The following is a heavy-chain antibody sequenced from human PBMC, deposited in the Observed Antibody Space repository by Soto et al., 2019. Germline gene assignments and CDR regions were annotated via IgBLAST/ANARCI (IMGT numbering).Heavy chain of an antibody. CDR3: AKFQDDFWSGYPYFDY. CDR2: IWYDGSNK. D-gene: IGHD3-3*01. V-gene: IGHV3-33*06. CDR1: GFTFSSYG. J-gene: IGHJ4*02. Sequence: GGSLRLSCAASGFTFSSYGMHWARQGPGKGLEWVAVIWYDGSNKVYADSVKGRFTISRDNSKNTLYLQMNSLRAEDTAVYYCAKFQDDFWSGYPYFDYWGQGTLVTVSS.